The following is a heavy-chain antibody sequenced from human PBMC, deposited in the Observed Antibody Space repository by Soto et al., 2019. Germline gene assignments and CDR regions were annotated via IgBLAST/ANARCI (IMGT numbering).Heavy chain of an antibody. D-gene: IGHD5-12*01. CDR3: AGHEDGMATILDY. V-gene: IGHV5-51*01. CDR2: IYPGDSDT. J-gene: IGHJ4*02. CDR1: GYSFTIYW. Sequence: PGESLKVSCKGSGYSFTIYWIGWVRQMPGKGLEWMGIIYPGDSDTRYSPSFQVPVTISADKSISTAYLQWSSLKASDTAMYYCAGHEDGMATILDYWGRGTLGTVAS.